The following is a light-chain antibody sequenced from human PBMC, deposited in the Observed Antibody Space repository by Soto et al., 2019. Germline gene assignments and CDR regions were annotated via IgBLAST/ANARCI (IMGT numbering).Light chain of an antibody. CDR1: QSVSSSY. CDR2: GAS. Sequence: EIVLTQSPGTLSLSPGEGATLSCRASQSVSSSYIAWYQQRPGQTHSLLIYGASTRATGIQDRFSGSGSGTHFTLTIRRLEPGDFAVYYCKHFGGTTFTFGQGTRLEIK. J-gene: IGKJ5*01. V-gene: IGKV3-20*01. CDR3: KHFGGTTFT.